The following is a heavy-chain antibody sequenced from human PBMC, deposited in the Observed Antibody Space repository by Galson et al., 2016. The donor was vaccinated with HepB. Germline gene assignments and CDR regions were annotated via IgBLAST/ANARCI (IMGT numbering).Heavy chain of an antibody. Sequence: SVKVSCKASGYTFTSYGISWVRQAPGQGLEWMGWISAYNGNTNYAQKLQGRVTMTTDTSTSTAYMELRSLRSDDTAVYYCARDVLRFFRGGYYYYGMDVWGQGTTVTVSS. CDR2: ISAYNGNT. CDR3: ARDVLRFFRGGYYYYGMDV. V-gene: IGHV1-18*01. CDR1: GYTFTSYG. D-gene: IGHD3-3*01. J-gene: IGHJ6*02.